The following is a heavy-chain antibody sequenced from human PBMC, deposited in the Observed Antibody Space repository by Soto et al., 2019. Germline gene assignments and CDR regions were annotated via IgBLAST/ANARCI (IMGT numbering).Heavy chain of an antibody. CDR2: IYYSGTT. J-gene: IGHJ5*02. CDR3: ARHLLSVAAAGTNCYDP. D-gene: IGHD6-13*01. V-gene: IGHV4-39*01. Sequence: SETLSLTCTVSGGSISSSSYYWGWIRQPPGKGLEGIGSIYYSGTTYYNPSLKSRVTISVDTSKNQFSLQLSSVTAADTAVYYCARHLLSVAAAGTNCYDPWGQGTLVTVSS. CDR1: GGSISSSSYY.